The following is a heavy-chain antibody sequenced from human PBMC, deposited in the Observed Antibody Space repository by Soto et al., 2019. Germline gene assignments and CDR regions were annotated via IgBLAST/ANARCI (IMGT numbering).Heavy chain of an antibody. CDR2: ISSSSSYI. CDR3: ARGGTYGDALDY. D-gene: IGHD4-17*01. Sequence: PGGSLRLSCAASGFTFSSYSMNWVRQAPGKGLEWVSSISSSSSYIYYADSVKGRFTISRDNAKNSLYLQMNSLRAEDTAVYYCARGGTYGDALDYWGQGTLVTVSS. V-gene: IGHV3-21*01. J-gene: IGHJ4*02. CDR1: GFTFSSYS.